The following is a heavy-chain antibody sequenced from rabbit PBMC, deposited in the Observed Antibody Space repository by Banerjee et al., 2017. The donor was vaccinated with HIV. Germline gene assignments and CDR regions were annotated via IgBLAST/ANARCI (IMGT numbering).Heavy chain of an antibody. CDR1: GFSFISSYY. V-gene: IGHV1S45*01. J-gene: IGHJ4*01. Sequence: QEQLVESGGGLVQPGASLTLTCTASGFSFISSYYMCWVRQAPGKGLEWIACIDAGSSGSTYYASWAKGRFTISKTSSTTVTLQMTSLTAADTATYFCARGYAGYAGGTYTTGGNLWGQGTLVTVS. CDR3: ARGYAGYAGGTYTTGGNL. D-gene: IGHD8-1*01. CDR2: IDAGSSGST.